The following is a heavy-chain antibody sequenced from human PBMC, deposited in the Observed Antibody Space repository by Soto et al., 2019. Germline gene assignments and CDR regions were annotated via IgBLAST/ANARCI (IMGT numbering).Heavy chain of an antibody. D-gene: IGHD2-15*01. CDR1: GFTFSSYW. Sequence: EVQLVESGGGLVQPGGSLRLSCAASGFTFSSYWMSWVRQAPGKGLEWVANIKQDGSEKYYVDSVKGRFTISRDNAKNSLYLQMNSVRAEDTAVYYCARAGSCSGGSCYSVYYYYMDVWGKGTTVTVSS. J-gene: IGHJ6*03. CDR2: IKQDGSEK. V-gene: IGHV3-7*01. CDR3: ARAGSCSGGSCYSVYYYYMDV.